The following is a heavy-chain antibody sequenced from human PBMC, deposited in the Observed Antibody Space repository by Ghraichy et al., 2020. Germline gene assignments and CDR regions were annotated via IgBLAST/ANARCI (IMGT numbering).Heavy chain of an antibody. V-gene: IGHV4-30-4*01. J-gene: IGHJ4*02. CDR3: ARDSRGSGSYPGFDY. D-gene: IGHD3-10*01. Sequence: SETLSLTCTVSGGSISSGDYYWSWIRQPPGKGLEWIGYIYYSGSTYYNPSLKSRVTISVDTSKNQFSLKLSSVTAADTAVYYCARDSRGSGSYPGFDYWGQGTLVTVSS. CDR2: IYYSGST. CDR1: GGSISSGDYY.